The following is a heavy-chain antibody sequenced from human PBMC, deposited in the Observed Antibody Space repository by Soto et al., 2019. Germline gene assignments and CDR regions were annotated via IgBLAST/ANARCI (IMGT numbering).Heavy chain of an antibody. CDR1: GFTFSSYA. V-gene: IGHV3-23*03. CDR2: IYWDDDKR. D-gene: IGHD6-19*01. CDR3: AHRLPGSSTGWDTGIFDY. Sequence: EVQLLESGGGLVQPGGSLRLSCAASGFTFSSYAMSWVRQAPGKGLEWLAFIYWDDDKRYNPSLKTRLTITKDTSKNLVVLIMTDMDPVDTATYFCAHRLPGSSTGWDTGIFDYWGQGTLVTVSS. J-gene: IGHJ4*02.